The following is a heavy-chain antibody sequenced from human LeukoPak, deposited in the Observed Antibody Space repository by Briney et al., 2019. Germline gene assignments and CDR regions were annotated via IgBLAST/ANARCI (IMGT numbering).Heavy chain of an antibody. CDR2: LYRGGST. D-gene: IGHD6-13*01. V-gene: IGHV3-66*02. Sequence: PGGSLRLSCAASGFSVSSSYMTWVRQAPGKGLEWVSTLYRGGSTYYADSVKGRFTISRDSSNNTLDLQMNSLRVEDTAVYYCARLSNSWLDFDSWGQGTLVTVSS. CDR3: ARLSNSWLDFDS. J-gene: IGHJ4*02. CDR1: GFSVSSSY.